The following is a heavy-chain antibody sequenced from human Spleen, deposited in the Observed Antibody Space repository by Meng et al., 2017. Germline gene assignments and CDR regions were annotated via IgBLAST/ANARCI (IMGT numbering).Heavy chain of an antibody. Sequence: QVQLAQSGAEVKKPGASVKVSCKASGYTYTHYQMDWVRQAPGQGLEWMGWIHPSGNANYAQKFQGRVTMTTDTSTTTAYMELRSLRSDDSALYYCVKHSSDWSLDSWGQGTLVTVSS. CDR2: IHPSGNA. D-gene: IGHD6-19*01. V-gene: IGHV1-18*01. CDR3: VKHSSDWSLDS. CDR1: GYTYTHYQ. J-gene: IGHJ4*02.